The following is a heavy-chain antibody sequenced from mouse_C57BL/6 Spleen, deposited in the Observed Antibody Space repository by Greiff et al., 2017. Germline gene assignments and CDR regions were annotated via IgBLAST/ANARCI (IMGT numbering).Heavy chain of an antibody. CDR3: ARKGGSNYGWYFDV. CDR2: IWTGGGT. CDR1: GFSLTSYA. D-gene: IGHD2-5*01. J-gene: IGHJ1*03. V-gene: IGHV2-9-1*01. Sequence: VKLQESGPGLVAPSQSLSITCTVSGFSLTSYAISWVRQPPGKGLEWLGVIWTGGGTNYNSALKSRLSISKDNSKSQVFLKMNSLQTDDTARYYCARKGGSNYGWYFDVWGTGTTVTVSS.